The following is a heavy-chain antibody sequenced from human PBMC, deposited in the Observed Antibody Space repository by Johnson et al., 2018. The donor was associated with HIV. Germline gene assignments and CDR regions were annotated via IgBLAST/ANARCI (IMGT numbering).Heavy chain of an antibody. CDR2: IKQDGSEK. J-gene: IGHJ3*02. V-gene: IGHV3-7*05. CDR3: VRDDGSNYEAFDI. Sequence: EVQLVESGGGLVQPGGSLRLSCAASGFTFTNYWMSWVRQAPGEGLEWVADIKQDGSEKYYMDSVKGRFTISRDNAKKSLYLQMNNLRAEDTAVYYCVRDDGSNYEAFDIWVQWTMVTVSS. CDR1: GFTFTNYW. D-gene: IGHD4-11*01.